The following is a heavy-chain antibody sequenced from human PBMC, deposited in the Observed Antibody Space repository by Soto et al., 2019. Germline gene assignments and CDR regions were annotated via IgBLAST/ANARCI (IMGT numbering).Heavy chain of an antibody. CDR1: GFTFSSYA. D-gene: IGHD1-20*01. J-gene: IGHJ4*02. CDR2: ISGSGGST. V-gene: IGHV3-23*01. CDR3: AKYNWVGNSVPLAY. Sequence: EVQLLESGGGLVQPGGSLRLSCAASGFTFSSYAMSWVLQAPGKGLEWVSAISGSGGSTYYADSVKGRFTISRDNSKNTLYLQMNSLRAEDTAVYYCAKYNWVGNSVPLAYWGPGTLVTVSS.